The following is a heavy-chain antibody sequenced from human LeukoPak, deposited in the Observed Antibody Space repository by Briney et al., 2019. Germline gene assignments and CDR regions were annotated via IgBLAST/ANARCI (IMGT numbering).Heavy chain of an antibody. CDR3: AELGITMIGGV. V-gene: IGHV3-48*03. CDR2: ISGSGSTI. J-gene: IGHJ6*04. D-gene: IGHD3-10*02. CDR1: GFTFSSYE. Sequence: AGGSLRLSCAASGFTFSSYEMNWVRQAPGKGLEWVSYISGSGSTIYYADSVEGRFTISRDNAKNSLYLQMNSLRAEDTAVYYCAELGITMIGGVWGKGTTVTISS.